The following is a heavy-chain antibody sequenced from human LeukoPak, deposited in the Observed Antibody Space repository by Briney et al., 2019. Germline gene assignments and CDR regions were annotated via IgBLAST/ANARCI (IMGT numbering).Heavy chain of an antibody. J-gene: IGHJ4*02. CDR3: ARGQTSGWYVPFDY. CDR2: INPPNAGT. V-gene: IGHV1-2*06. D-gene: IGHD6-19*01. CDR1: GYTFTGHY. Sequence: ASVKVSCKTSGYTFTGHYIHRVPQAPGHGLEWMGRINPPNAGTNYAPKFQGRFTVTRDTSITTAYMELSRLTSDDAAVYYCARGQTSGWYVPFDYWGQGTLVTVSS.